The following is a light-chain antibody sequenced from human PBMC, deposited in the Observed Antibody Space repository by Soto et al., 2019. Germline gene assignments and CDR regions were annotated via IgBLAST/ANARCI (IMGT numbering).Light chain of an antibody. CDR2: EVT. Sequence: QPVLTQPPSASGSPGQSVTISCTGTSSDVGGYNFVSWYQQHPGKAPKLMISEVTKRPSGVPDRFSGSKSGNTASLTVSGLQAEDEADYYCSSYAGSHNYVFGTGTKVTVL. CDR3: SSYAGSHNYV. J-gene: IGLJ1*01. V-gene: IGLV2-8*01. CDR1: SSDVGGYNF.